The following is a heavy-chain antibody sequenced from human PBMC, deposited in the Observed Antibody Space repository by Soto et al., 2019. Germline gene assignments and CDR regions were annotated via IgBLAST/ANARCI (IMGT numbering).Heavy chain of an antibody. CDR1: GFTFSNAW. CDR3: TTAYESSGYYYWESQFDP. Sequence: GGCLRLSCVASGFTFSNAWMSWVRQAPGKGLEWVGRIKGKTDGGTTDYAAPVKGRFTISRHDSKNTLHLRMNSLKTEDTAVYYCTTAYESSGYYYWESQFDPWGQGTQVTVAS. D-gene: IGHD3-22*01. CDR2: IKGKTDGGTT. J-gene: IGHJ5*02. V-gene: IGHV3-15*01.